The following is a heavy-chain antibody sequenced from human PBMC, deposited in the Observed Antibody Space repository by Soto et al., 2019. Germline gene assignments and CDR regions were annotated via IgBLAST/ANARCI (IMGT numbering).Heavy chain of an antibody. V-gene: IGHV4-59*01. Sequence: QVQLQESGPGLLKPSETLSLTCTVSGASLSSYYWSWIRQPPGKGLEWICYIYYSGSINYNPSLKSRASISGDTSKNQFSLTLTSVTAADTAVYYCARWLTQETVDVWGQGTMVTVSS. D-gene: IGHD3-9*01. CDR2: IYYSGSI. CDR3: ARWLTQETVDV. J-gene: IGHJ3*01. CDR1: GASLSSYY.